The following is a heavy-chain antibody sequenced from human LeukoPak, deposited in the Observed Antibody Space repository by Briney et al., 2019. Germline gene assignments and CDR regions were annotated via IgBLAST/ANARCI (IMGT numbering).Heavy chain of an antibody. Sequence: GGSLRLSCAASGFTFSNYAMSWVRQAPEKGLEWVSSISASGDITHYADSVKGRFTISRDNSKITLFLQMDSLGAEDTALYYCAKDPLSSASHIYFNNWGQGTLVTVSS. V-gene: IGHV3-23*01. D-gene: IGHD1-26*01. J-gene: IGHJ4*02. CDR1: GFTFSNYA. CDR3: AKDPLSSASHIYFNN. CDR2: ISASGDIT.